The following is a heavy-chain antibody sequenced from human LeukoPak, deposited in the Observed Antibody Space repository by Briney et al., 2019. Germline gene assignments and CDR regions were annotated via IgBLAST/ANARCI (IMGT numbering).Heavy chain of an antibody. J-gene: IGHJ5*02. CDR3: ARGGPDFWSGGNWFDP. CDR1: GGSISSYY. Sequence: SETLSLTCTVSGGSISSYYWSWIRQPPGKGLEWIGYIYYSGSTNYNPSLKSRVTISVDTSKNQFSLKLSSVTAADTAVYYCARGGPDFWSGGNWFDPWGQGTLVTVSS. V-gene: IGHV4-59*01. D-gene: IGHD3-3*01. CDR2: IYYSGST.